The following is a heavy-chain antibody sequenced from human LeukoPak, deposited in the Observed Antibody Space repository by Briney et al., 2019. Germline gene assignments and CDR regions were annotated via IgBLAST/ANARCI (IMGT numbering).Heavy chain of an antibody. V-gene: IGHV4-59*01. J-gene: IGHJ4*02. Sequence: PSETLSLTCTVFGGSISTYYWTWIRQPPGKGLEWIGYIYYTGNTNYNPSLQSRVSVSVDKSKNQFSLKLRFVTAADTAVYYCARGGGGWRHYFDSWGQGTQVAVSS. CDR3: ARGGGGWRHYFDS. CDR2: IYYTGNT. D-gene: IGHD2-15*01. CDR1: GGSISTYY.